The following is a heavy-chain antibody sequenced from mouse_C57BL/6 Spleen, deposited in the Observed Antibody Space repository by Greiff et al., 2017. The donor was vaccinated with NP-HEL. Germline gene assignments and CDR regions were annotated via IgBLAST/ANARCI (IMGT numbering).Heavy chain of an antibody. V-gene: IGHV1-4*01. CDR2: INPSSGYT. Sequence: QVQLQQSGAELARPGASVKMSCKASGYTFTSYTMHWVKQRPGQGLEWIGYINPSSGYTKYNQKFKDKATLTADKSSSTAYMQLSSLTSEDSAVYYWAREGAYDGLTLYWYFDVWGTGTTVTVAS. CDR1: GYTFTSYT. D-gene: IGHD2-3*01. CDR3: AREGAYDGLTLYWYFDV. J-gene: IGHJ1*03.